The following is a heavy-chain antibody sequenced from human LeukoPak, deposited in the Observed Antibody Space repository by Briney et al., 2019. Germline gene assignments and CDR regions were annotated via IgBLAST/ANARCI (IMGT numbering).Heavy chain of an antibody. D-gene: IGHD6-19*01. CDR2: ISGNGGGT. J-gene: IGHJ4*02. Sequence: GGSLRLSCAASGLTFSSYAMSWVRQAPGKGLEWVSGISGNGGGTYYADSVKGRFTISRDNAKNSLYLQMNSLRAEDTAVYYCARAPGGQWLVLYYFDYWGQGTLVTVSS. CDR3: ARAPGGQWLVLYYFDY. V-gene: IGHV3-23*01. CDR1: GLTFSSYA.